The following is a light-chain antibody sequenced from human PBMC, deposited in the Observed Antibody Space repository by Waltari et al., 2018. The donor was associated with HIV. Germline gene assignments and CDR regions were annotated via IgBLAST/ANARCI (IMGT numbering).Light chain of an antibody. CDR3: QSADSSDTFV. J-gene: IGLJ1*01. CDR1: ALPKQY. CDR2: KDI. V-gene: IGLV3-25*03. Sequence: SYELTQPPSVSVSPGQTARITCSGDALPKQYAYWYQQKPGQAPILVIYKDIESPSGIPEPFAGASSGTTVTLTISGVQAEDEAYDYCQSADSSDTFVFGSGTKVTVL.